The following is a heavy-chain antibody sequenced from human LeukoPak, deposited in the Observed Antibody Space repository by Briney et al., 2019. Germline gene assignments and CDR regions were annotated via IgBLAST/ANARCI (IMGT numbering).Heavy chain of an antibody. V-gene: IGHV1-24*01. Sequence: ASVKVSCKVSGYTLTELSMHWVRQAPGKGLEWMGGFDPEDGETIYAQKFQGRVAMTEDTSTDTAYMELSSLRSEDTAVYYCATGSSSSSWYRYYYYYGMVVWGQGTTVTVSS. CDR3: ATGSSSSSWYRYYYYYGMVV. D-gene: IGHD6-13*01. CDR2: FDPEDGET. J-gene: IGHJ6*02. CDR1: GYTLTELS.